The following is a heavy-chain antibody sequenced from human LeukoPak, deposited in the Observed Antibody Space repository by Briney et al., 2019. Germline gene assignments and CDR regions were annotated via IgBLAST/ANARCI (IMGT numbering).Heavy chain of an antibody. V-gene: IGHV1-2*02. Sequence: ASVKVSCKASGYTFTGYYMHWVRQAPGQGLEWMGWINPNSGGTNYAQKFQGRVTMTRDTSISTAYMELSRLRSDDTAVYYCARDLKWEPSYYFDYWGQGTLVTVSS. J-gene: IGHJ4*02. CDR2: INPNSGGT. CDR3: ARDLKWEPSYYFDY. CDR1: GYTFTGYY. D-gene: IGHD1-26*01.